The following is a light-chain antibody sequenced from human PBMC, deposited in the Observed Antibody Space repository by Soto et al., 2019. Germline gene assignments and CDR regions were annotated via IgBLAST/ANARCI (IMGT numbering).Light chain of an antibody. CDR3: QQYGSSPLS. J-gene: IGKJ1*01. CDR2: GAS. Sequence: EIVLTQSPGTLSLSPGERATLSCRASQSVSSSYLAWYQQKPGQAPRLLIYGASSRATGIPDRFSCSGSGADVTLTISRLDPEDFAVYYGQQYGSSPLSFGQGTKVEIK. CDR1: QSVSSSY. V-gene: IGKV3-20*01.